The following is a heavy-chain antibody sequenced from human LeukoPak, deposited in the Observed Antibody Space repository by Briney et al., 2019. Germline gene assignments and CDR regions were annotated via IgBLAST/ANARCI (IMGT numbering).Heavy chain of an antibody. CDR3: AKNNGWFHLAQ. J-gene: IGHJ4*02. Sequence: GGSLRLSCAVSGFNFRDHWMDWVRQAPGKGLEWVGHIKNDGSESYYVDSLKGRFSISRDNTNNALCLQMNSLRVEDTAVYYCAKNNGWFHLAQWGQGTLVTVSS. CDR2: IKNDGSES. CDR1: GFNFRDHW. D-gene: IGHD6-19*01. V-gene: IGHV3-7*03.